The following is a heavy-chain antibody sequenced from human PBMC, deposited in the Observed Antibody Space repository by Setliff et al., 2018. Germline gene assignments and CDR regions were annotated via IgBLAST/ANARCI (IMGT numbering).Heavy chain of an antibody. V-gene: IGHV4-61*02. J-gene: IGHJ6*03. CDR3: ARVTGFLYMDV. Sequence: KTSETLSLTCTVSGDSMSSAKYYWSWIRQSAGKGLECIGRIYTDGSTKYNPSLNSRVTLSIDTSKNQFSLRLSSVTAADTAVYFCARVTGFLYMDVWGKGTTVTVS. CDR1: GDSMSSAKYY. CDR2: IYTDGST. D-gene: IGHD3-3*01.